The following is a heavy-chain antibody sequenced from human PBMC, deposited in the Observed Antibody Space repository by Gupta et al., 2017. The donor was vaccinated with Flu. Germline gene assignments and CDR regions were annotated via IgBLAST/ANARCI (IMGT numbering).Heavy chain of an antibody. Sequence: HVQLQESGPGLVKPSETLSLTCDVSGYSISSGYHWGWVRQPPGKGLEWIGNIYSGGNIEMSGRIYHSGTTNDNPSLQSRVTISLDTSKNQFSLKLTSMTAADTAVYYFARGDAPTPFDDWGQGALVTVSS. D-gene: IGHD2-21*01. CDR2: IYHSGTT. V-gene: IGHV4-38-2*01. J-gene: IGHJ4*02. CDR3: ARGDAPTPFDD. CDR1: GYSISSGYH.